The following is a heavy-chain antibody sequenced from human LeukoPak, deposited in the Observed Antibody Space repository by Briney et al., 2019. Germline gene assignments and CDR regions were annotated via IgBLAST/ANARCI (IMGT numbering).Heavy chain of an antibody. Sequence: ASETLSLTWAVYGGSFSGYYWSWIRQPPGKGLEWIGEINHSGSTNYNPSLKSRVTISVDTSKNQFSLKLSSVTAADTAVYYCARATMIVVVPNRTRDFDYWGQGTLVTVSS. CDR1: GGSFSGYY. J-gene: IGHJ4*02. CDR2: INHSGST. CDR3: ARATMIVVVPNRTRDFDY. V-gene: IGHV4-34*01. D-gene: IGHD3-22*01.